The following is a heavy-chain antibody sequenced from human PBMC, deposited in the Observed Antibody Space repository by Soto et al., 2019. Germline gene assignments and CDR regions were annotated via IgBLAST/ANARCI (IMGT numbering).Heavy chain of an antibody. CDR3: ARDRFSRGGLRKYSSSWYGLDYYYGMDV. V-gene: IGHV4-4*07. J-gene: IGHJ6*02. Sequence: PSETLSLTCTVSGGSISSYYWSWIRQPAGKGLEWIGRIYTSGSTNYNPSLKSRVTMSVDTSKNQFSLKLSSVTAADPAVYYCARDRFSRGGLRKYSSSWYGLDYYYGMDVWGQGTTVTVSS. CDR1: GGSISSYY. D-gene: IGHD6-13*01. CDR2: IYTSGST.